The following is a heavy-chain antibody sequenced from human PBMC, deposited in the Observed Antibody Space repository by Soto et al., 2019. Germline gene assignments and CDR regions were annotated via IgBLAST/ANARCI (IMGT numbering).Heavy chain of an antibody. CDR1: GDPISYGGYY. V-gene: IGHV4-31*03. D-gene: IGHD2-2*01. CDR2: IYHTGTT. Sequence: QVQLQESGPGLVKPSQTLSLTCSVSGDPISYGGYYWTWIRQHPGKGLEWIGYIYHTGTTYYNPSLKSRVFMSVDMSNNQFSLTLNSVTAADTAVYYCARDGSSTANWLDPWGQGILVTVSS. CDR3: ARDGSSTANWLDP. J-gene: IGHJ5*02.